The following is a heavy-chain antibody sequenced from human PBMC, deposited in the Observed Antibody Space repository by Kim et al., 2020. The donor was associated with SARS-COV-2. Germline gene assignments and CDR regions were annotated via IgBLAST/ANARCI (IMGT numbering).Heavy chain of an antibody. D-gene: IGHD2-2*01. V-gene: IGHV3-48*03. CDR3: ARDRGRGTSPSESGCDF. Sequence: GGSLRLSCVGSGFIFSDYEINWVRQAPDRGLEWVSYTDPDGSTRHYADSVRGRFTISRDNAKNSVYLHMNNLGTEDTSIYYCARDRGRGTSPSESGCDFWGQGTMVTVSS. CDR2: TDPDGSTR. J-gene: IGHJ3*01. CDR1: GFIFSDYE.